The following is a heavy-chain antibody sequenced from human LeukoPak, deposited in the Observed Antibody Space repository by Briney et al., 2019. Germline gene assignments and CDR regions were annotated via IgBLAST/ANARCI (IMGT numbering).Heavy chain of an antibody. D-gene: IGHD2-15*01. J-gene: IGHJ3*02. CDR1: GYTFTGYY. CDR2: INPNSGGT. Sequence: ASVKVSCKASGYTFTGYYMHWVRQAPGQGLEWMGWINPNSGGTNYAQKFQGRVTMTRDTSISTAYMELSRLRSDDTAVYYCARGGESDCSGGSCYLAFDIWGQGTMVTVSS. V-gene: IGHV1-2*02. CDR3: ARGGESDCSGGSCYLAFDI.